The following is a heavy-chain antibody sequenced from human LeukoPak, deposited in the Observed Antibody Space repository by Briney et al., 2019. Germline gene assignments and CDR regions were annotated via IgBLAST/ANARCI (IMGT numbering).Heavy chain of an antibody. CDR1: GFTFNNYA. Sequence: GGSLRLSCAASGFTFNNYAMSWVRQAPGKGLEWVSYIGSSTIYYADSVRGRFTISRDNANNSLYLQMNSLRDEDTAVYYCARDHAYAFDIWGQGTMVTVSS. CDR2: IGSSTI. D-gene: IGHD2-2*01. J-gene: IGHJ3*02. CDR3: ARDHAYAFDI. V-gene: IGHV3-48*02.